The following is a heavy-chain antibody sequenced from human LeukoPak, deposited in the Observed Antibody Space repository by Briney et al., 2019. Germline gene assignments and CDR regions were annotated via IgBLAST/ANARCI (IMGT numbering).Heavy chain of an antibody. V-gene: IGHV4-34*01. CDR1: GGSFSGYY. D-gene: IGHD3-22*01. J-gene: IGHJ4*02. CDR3: ARAVGITMIVVVISPFDY. CDR2: INHRGST. Sequence: PSETLSLTCTVYGGSFSGYYWSWIRQPPGKGLEWIGEINHRGSTNYNPSLKSRVTISVDTSKNQFSLKLSSVTAADTAVYYCARAVGITMIVVVISPFDYWGQGTLVTVSS.